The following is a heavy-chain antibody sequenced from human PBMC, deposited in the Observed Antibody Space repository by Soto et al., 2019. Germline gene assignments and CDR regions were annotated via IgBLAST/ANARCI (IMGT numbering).Heavy chain of an antibody. CDR2: IHYSGST. V-gene: IGHV4-31*03. D-gene: IGHD4-17*01. Sequence: QVQLQESGPGLVKPSQTLSLTCSVSGGSISSDNFYWSWIRQHPGKGLERIGYIHYSGSTSFRPSLKSRDTLAADTSKNQFSLNLSAVNAADTAVYFCARGNDCGNFRFYFYGMDVWGQGTTVTVSS. CDR3: ARGNDCGNFRFYFYGMDV. J-gene: IGHJ6*02. CDR1: GGSISSDNFY.